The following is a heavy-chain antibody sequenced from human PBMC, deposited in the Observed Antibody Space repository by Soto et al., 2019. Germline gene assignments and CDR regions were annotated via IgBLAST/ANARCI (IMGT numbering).Heavy chain of an antibody. J-gene: IGHJ4*02. Sequence: ASVKVSCKASGYTFTSYGISWVRQAPGQGLEWMGWISAYNGNTNYAQKLQGRVTVTTDTSTSTAYMELRSLRSDDTAVYYCAKTLTQYSSSWYYFDYWGQGTLVTVSS. D-gene: IGHD6-13*01. CDR1: GYTFTSYG. CDR3: AKTLTQYSSSWYYFDY. CDR2: ISAYNGNT. V-gene: IGHV1-18*01.